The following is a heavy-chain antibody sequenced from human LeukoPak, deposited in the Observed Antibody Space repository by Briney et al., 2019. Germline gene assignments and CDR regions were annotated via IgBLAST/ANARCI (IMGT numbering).Heavy chain of an antibody. J-gene: IGHJ3*02. Sequence: GESLKISCKGSGYSFTSYWIGWVRQLPGKGLEWMGIIYPGDSDTRYSPSLQGQVTISADKSISTAYLQWSSLKASDTAMYYCARRSIAAAGTRNAFDIWGQGTMVTVSS. CDR2: IYPGDSDT. V-gene: IGHV5-51*01. D-gene: IGHD6-13*01. CDR1: GYSFTSYW. CDR3: ARRSIAAAGTRNAFDI.